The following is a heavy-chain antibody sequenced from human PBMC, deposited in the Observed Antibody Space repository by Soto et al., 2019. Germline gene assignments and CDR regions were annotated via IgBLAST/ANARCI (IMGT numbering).Heavy chain of an antibody. D-gene: IGHD1-26*01. CDR3: VRGGSHSFDY. CDR1: GFIFSNFW. J-gene: IGHJ4*02. CDR2: IKEDGSEK. V-gene: IGHV3-7*05. Sequence: EVQLVESGGGLVQPGGSLRLSCAASGFIFSNFWMSWVRQAPGKGLEWVANIKEDGSEKYHVDSVKGRITISRDNVKNLMYLQMDSLRAEDTAVYKCVRGGSHSFDYCGQGTLVTVSS.